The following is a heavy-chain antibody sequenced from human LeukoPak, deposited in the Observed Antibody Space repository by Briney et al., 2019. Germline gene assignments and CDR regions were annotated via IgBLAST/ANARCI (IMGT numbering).Heavy chain of an antibody. CDR3: ARDQAFWSGYPDYFDY. J-gene: IGHJ4*02. CDR2: IYSGGST. Sequence: GGSLRLSCAASGFTVSSNYMSWVRQAPGKGLEWVSVIYSGGSTYYADSVKGRFTISRDNSKNTLYLQMSSLRAEDTAVYYCARDQAFWSGYPDYFDYWGQGTLVTVSS. CDR1: GFTVSSNY. D-gene: IGHD3-3*01. V-gene: IGHV3-66*01.